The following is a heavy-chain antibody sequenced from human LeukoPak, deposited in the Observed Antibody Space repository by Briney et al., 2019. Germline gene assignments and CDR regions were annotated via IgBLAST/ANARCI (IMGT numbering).Heavy chain of an antibody. CDR1: GFTFSTYS. D-gene: IGHD1-26*01. J-gene: IGHJ4*02. V-gene: IGHV3-21*01. Sequence: GGSLRLSCAASGFTFSTYSMTWVRQAPGKGLEWVSSISSGSSYIYYADSVKGRFTISRDNAQTSLYLQMNSLRAEDTAVYYCARGGGSYDYWGQGTLVTVSS. CDR2: ISSGSSYI. CDR3: ARGGGSYDY.